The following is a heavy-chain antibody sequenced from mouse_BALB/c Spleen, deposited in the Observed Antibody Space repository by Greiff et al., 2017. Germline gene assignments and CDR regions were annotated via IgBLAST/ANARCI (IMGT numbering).Heavy chain of an antibody. J-gene: IGHJ3*01. V-gene: IGHV5-4*02. CDR1: GFTFSDYY. CDR3: ARGRRYDPWFAY. D-gene: IGHD2-14*01. CDR2: ISDGGSYT. Sequence: EVMLVESGGGLVKPGGSLKLSCAASGFTFSDYYMYWVRQTPEKRLEWVATISDGGSYTYYPDSVKGRFTISRDNAKNNLYLQMSSLKSEDTAMYYCARGRRYDPWFAYWGQGTLVTVSA.